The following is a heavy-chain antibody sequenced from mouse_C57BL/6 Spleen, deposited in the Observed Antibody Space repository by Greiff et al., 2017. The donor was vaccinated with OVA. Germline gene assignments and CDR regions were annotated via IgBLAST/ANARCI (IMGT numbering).Heavy chain of an antibody. D-gene: IGHD1-1*01. J-gene: IGHJ2*01. CDR1: GSTFTDYY. CDR2: INPYNGGT. V-gene: IGHV1-19*01. CDR3: ARGATVAQYYFDY. Sequence: EVQLQQSGPVLVKPGASVKMSCKASGSTFTDYYMNWVKQSHGKSLEWIGVINPYNGGTSYNQKFKGKATLTVDKSSSTAYMELNSLTSEDSAVYYCARGATVAQYYFDYWGQGTTLTVSS.